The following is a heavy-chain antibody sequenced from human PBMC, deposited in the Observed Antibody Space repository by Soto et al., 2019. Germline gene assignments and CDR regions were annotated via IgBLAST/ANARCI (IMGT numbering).Heavy chain of an antibody. V-gene: IGHV3-74*01. CDR2: INSDGSRT. J-gene: IGHJ4*02. CDR3: ARETYRGFYFDY. Sequence: GGSLRLSCAASGFTFTDYWTHWVRQAPGKGLVWVPRINSDGSRTSYADSVTGRFTISRDNAKNTLYLQMNSLRVEDTALYYCARETYRGFYFDYWGQGTLVTVSS. D-gene: IGHD4-4*01. CDR1: GFTFTDYW.